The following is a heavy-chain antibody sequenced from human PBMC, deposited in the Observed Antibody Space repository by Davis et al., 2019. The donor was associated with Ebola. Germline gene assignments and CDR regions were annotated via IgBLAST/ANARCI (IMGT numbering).Heavy chain of an antibody. CDR2: IRSKANSYAT. V-gene: IGHV3-73*01. CDR3: TKGGGAGGREDDY. CDR1: WFTFSASA. J-gene: IGHJ4*02. Sequence: ESLKISCAASWFTFSASAMHCVRQASGQGLEWVGRIRSKANSYATAYAASVKGRFTISRDDSKNTAYLQMNSLKTEDTTVYYCTKGGGAGGREDDYWGQGTVVTVSS. D-gene: IGHD3-16*01.